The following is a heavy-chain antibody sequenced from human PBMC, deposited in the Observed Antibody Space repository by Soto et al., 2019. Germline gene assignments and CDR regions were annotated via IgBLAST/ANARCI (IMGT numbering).Heavy chain of an antibody. V-gene: IGHV1-18*04. CDR3: ARGLTRGSGYHIPFDY. J-gene: IGHJ4*02. D-gene: IGHD3-22*01. CDR1: GYTFTSYG. Sequence: ASVKVSCKASGYTFTSYGISWVRQAPGQGLEWMGWISAYNGNTNYAQKLQGRVTMTTDTSTSTAYMELRSLRSDDTAVYYCARGLTRGSGYHIPFDYWGQGTLVTVSS. CDR2: ISAYNGNT.